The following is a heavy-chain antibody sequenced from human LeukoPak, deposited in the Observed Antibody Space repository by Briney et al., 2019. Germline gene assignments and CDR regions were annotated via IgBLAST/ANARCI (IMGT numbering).Heavy chain of an antibody. CDR1: GFTFSSYA. D-gene: IGHD1-26*01. CDR2: ISYDGSNK. J-gene: IGHJ4*02. V-gene: IGHV3-30*04. CDR3: ARDGGRELWPLFYFDY. Sequence: GGSLRLSCAASGFTFSSYAMHWVRQAPGKGLEWVAVISYDGSNKYYADSVKGRFTISRDNSKNTLYLQMNSLRAEDTAVYYCARDGGRELWPLFYFDYWGQGTLVTFSS.